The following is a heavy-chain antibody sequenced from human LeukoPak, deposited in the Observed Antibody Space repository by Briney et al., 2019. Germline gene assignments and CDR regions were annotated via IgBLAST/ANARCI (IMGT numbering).Heavy chain of an antibody. Sequence: ASVKVSCKASGYTFTSYDINWVRQATGQGLEWVGWVNPNSTNTGYAQKFQGRVTMTRNTSINTAYMELSGLRSEDTAVYYCARGQFPYCSGGSCYSSWFDPWGQGTLVTVSS. CDR2: VNPNSTNT. D-gene: IGHD2-15*01. CDR3: ARGQFPYCSGGSCYSSWFDP. CDR1: GYTFTSYD. J-gene: IGHJ5*02. V-gene: IGHV1-8*01.